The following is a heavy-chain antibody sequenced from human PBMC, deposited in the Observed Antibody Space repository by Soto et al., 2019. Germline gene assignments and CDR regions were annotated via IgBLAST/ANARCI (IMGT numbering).Heavy chain of an antibody. CDR3: AKCMEGTYRIDY. CDR2: ISGSGGST. CDR1: GFTFSSYA. J-gene: IGHJ4*02. Sequence: EVQLLESGGGLVQPGGSLRLSCAASGFTFSSYAMSWVRQAPGKGLEWVSAISGSGGSTYYADSVKGRFTISRDKSKNTLYLQMNSLRAEDTAVYYCAKCMEGTYRIDYWGQGPLVTVSS. D-gene: IGHD1-1*01. V-gene: IGHV3-23*01.